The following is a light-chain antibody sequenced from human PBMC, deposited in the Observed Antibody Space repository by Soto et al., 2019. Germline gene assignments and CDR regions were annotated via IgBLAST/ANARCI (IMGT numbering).Light chain of an antibody. CDR1: QSVGSN. V-gene: IGKV3-15*01. Sequence: EIVLTQSPGTLSLSPGERATLSCRASQSVGSNLAWYQQKPGQPPRLLIYASARATGIPARFSGSGSGTEFTLTISSLQSEDFAIYFCQQYNTWPRTFGQGTKVEIK. CDR3: QQYNTWPRT. CDR2: AS. J-gene: IGKJ1*01.